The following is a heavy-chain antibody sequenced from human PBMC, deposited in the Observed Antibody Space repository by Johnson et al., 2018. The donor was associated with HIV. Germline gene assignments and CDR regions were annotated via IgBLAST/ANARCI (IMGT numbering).Heavy chain of an antibody. J-gene: IGHJ3*02. CDR3: ARASVSSPRYSSSSDDAFDI. V-gene: IGHV3-9*01. CDR1: GVKLDDYA. CDR2: IRWNRGSI. D-gene: IGHD6-6*01. Sequence: VQLVESGGGLVQPGRSLRLSCVASGVKLDDYAMHWVRQPPGQGLEWVSGIRWNRGSIGYADSVRGRFTISRDTSKNTLYLQMNSLRAEDTAVYYCARASVSSPRYSSSSDDAFDIWGQGTMVTVSS.